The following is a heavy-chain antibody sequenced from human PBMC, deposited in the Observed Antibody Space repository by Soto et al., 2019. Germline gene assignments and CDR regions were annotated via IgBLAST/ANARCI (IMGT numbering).Heavy chain of an antibody. V-gene: IGHV5-51*01. CDR1: GYSFTSYW. CDR2: IYPGDSDT. J-gene: IGHJ6*03. D-gene: IGHD5-18*01. CDR3: ARQEGYSYGYDYYYYYMDV. Sequence: GESLKISCKGSGYSFTSYWIGWVRQMPGKGLEWMGIIYPGDSDTRYSPSFQGQVTISADKSISTAYLQWSSLKASDTAMYYCARQEGYSYGYDYYYYYMDVWGKGTTVTVSS.